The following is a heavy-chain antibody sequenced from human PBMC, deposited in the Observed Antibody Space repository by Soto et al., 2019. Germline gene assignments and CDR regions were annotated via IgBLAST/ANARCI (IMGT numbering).Heavy chain of an antibody. V-gene: IGHV4-59*01. CDR3: ARANGYYDTSGYYYPFDY. CDR2: IYYSRST. CDR1: GGSISSNY. Sequence: SETLSLTCTVSGGSISSNYWSWIRQSTGKGLEWIGFIYYSRSTKYNPSLKSRVTMSVDTSKNRFSLKLNSVTAADTAVYYCARANGYYDTSGYYYPFDYWGQGTPVTVSS. D-gene: IGHD3-22*01. J-gene: IGHJ4*02.